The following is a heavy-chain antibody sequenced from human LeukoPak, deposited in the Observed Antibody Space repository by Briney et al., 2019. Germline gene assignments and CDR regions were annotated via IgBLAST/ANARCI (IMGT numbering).Heavy chain of an antibody. Sequence: GGSLRLSCAASGFTFSSYSMNWVRQAPGKGLEWVSAISGSGGSTYYADSVKGRFTIPRDNSKNTLYPQMNSLRAEDTAVYYCAKEFPDSSGYYLPTFDYWGQGTLVTVSS. CDR3: AKEFPDSSGYYLPTFDY. J-gene: IGHJ4*02. CDR1: GFTFSSYS. CDR2: ISGSGGST. V-gene: IGHV3-23*01. D-gene: IGHD3-22*01.